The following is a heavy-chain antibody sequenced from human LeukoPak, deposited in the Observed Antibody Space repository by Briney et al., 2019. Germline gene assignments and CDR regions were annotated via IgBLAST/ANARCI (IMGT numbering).Heavy chain of an antibody. CDR3: ARSSSTLTPEKYDY. J-gene: IGHJ4*02. Sequence: SVKVSCKASGGTFSSYAISWVRQAPGQGLEWLGGIIPIFGTANYAQKFQGRVTITTDKSTSTAYMELSSLRSEDTAVYYCARSSSTLTPEKYDYWGQGTLVTVSS. CDR1: GGTFSSYA. CDR2: IIPIFGTA. V-gene: IGHV1-69*05. D-gene: IGHD6-13*01.